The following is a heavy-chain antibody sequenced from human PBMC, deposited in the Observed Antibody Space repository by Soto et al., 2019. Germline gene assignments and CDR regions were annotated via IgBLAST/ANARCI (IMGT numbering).Heavy chain of an antibody. J-gene: IGHJ4*02. CDR1: GFTPCSYA. CDR3: AREPYSSSWYPFDY. D-gene: IGHD6-13*01. CDR2: IISSGSTI. Sequence: PXGSLRRSCAAAGFTPCSYALNWVRPAPGKGLEWVSYIISSGSTIYYADSVKGRFTISRDNAKNSLYLQMNSLRAEDTAVYYCAREPYSSSWYPFDYWGQGTLVTVS. V-gene: IGHV3-48*03.